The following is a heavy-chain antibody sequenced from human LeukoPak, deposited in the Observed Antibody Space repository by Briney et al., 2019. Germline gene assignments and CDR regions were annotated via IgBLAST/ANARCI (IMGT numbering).Heavy chain of an antibody. V-gene: IGHV4-59*01. D-gene: IGHD3-10*01. Sequence: SETPSLTCTASGGSISTYYWSWIRQPPGKGLEWIGYIYYSGSTNYNPSLKSRVTISVDTSKNQFSLKLSSVTAADTAVYYCARGFGREYNFAKYWGQGTLVTVSS. CDR1: GGSISTYY. CDR3: ARGFGREYNFAKY. J-gene: IGHJ4*02. CDR2: IYYSGST.